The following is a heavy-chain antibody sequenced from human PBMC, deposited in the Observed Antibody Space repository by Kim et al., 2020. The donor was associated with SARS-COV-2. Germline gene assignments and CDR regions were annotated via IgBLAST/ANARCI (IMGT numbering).Heavy chain of an antibody. Sequence: GGSLRLSCAASGFTFRTYTMNWVRQAPGKGLEWVSAIIGDISGTYYADSVKGRFTISRDNSRNILYLQMNSLRTEDTAVYYCAKDRVPDAKWEFYYWGPGTLVIVSS. V-gene: IGHV3-23*01. CDR3: AKDRVPDAKWEFYY. D-gene: IGHD1-26*01. CDR1: GFTFRTYT. CDR2: IIGDISGT. J-gene: IGHJ4*02.